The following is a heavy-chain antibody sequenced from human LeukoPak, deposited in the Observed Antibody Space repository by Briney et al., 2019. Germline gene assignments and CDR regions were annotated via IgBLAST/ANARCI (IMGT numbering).Heavy chain of an antibody. CDR3: ARGEPMTAAPFDI. J-gene: IGHJ3*02. D-gene: IGHD6-13*01. Sequence: GGSLRLSCAASGFTFDDYGMSWVRQAPGKGLEWVSGINWNSGNTGYADSVKGRFTISRDNAKNSLFLQMNSLRAEDTALYYCARGEPMTAAPFDIWGQGTMVTVSS. V-gene: IGHV3-20*04. CDR1: GFTFDDYG. CDR2: INWNSGNT.